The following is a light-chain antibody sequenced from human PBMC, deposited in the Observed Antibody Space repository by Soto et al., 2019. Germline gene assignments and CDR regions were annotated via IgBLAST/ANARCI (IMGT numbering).Light chain of an antibody. Sequence: QSVLTQPASVSGSPGQSITISCTGTNSDVGGYNYVSWYQHHPGKAPKLLIYDVSNRPSGISNRFSGSKSDNTASLTISGLQPEDEADYYCSSYTTSNTRQIAFGTGTKVTVL. CDR1: NSDVGGYNY. J-gene: IGLJ1*01. CDR3: SSYTTSNTRQIA. V-gene: IGLV2-14*03. CDR2: DVS.